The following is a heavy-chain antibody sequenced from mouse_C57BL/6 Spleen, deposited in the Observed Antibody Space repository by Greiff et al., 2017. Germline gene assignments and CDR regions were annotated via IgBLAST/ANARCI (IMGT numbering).Heavy chain of an antibody. J-gene: IGHJ4*01. D-gene: IGHD2-4*01. V-gene: IGHV5-9-1*02. CDR1: GFTFSSYA. CDR3: TRVGLYDYDRAMDY. Sequence: EVQRVESGEGLVKPGGSLKLSCAASGFTFSSYAMSWVRQTPEKRLEWVAYISSGGDYIYYADTVKGRITISRDNARNTLYLQMSSLKSEDTAMYYCTRVGLYDYDRAMDYWGQGTSVTVSS. CDR2: ISSGGDYI.